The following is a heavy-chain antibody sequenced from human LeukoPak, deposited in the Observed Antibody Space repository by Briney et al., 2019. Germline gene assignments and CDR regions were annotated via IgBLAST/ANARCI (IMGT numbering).Heavy chain of an antibody. CDR2: IYTSGST. D-gene: IGHD3-22*01. Sequence: SETLSLTCTVSGGSISSYYWSWIRQPAGEGLEWIGRIYTSGSTNYNPSLKSRVTMLVDTSKNQFSLKLSSVTAADTAVYYCARLQGYDSSTYYFDYWGQGTLVTVSS. CDR3: ARLQGYDSSTYYFDY. V-gene: IGHV4-4*07. CDR1: GGSISSYY. J-gene: IGHJ4*02.